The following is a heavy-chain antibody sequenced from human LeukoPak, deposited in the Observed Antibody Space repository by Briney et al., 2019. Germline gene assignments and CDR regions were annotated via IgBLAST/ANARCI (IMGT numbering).Heavy chain of an antibody. D-gene: IGHD3-16*02. Sequence: GGSLRLSCAASGFTFSSYGMHWVRQAPGKGLEWVAFIRYDGSNKYYADSVKGRFTISRDNSKNTLYLQMNSLRAEDTAVYYCAKGTVARLRLGELSSFDYWGQGTLVTVSS. CDR3: AKGTVARLRLGELSSFDY. CDR1: GFTFSSYG. CDR2: IRYDGSNK. V-gene: IGHV3-30*02. J-gene: IGHJ4*02.